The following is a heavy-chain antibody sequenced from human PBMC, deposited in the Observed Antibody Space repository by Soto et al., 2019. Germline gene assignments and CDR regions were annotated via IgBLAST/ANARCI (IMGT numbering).Heavy chain of an antibody. CDR3: TTSDIVATSLDY. D-gene: IGHD5-12*01. CDR1: GGSISSYY. V-gene: IGHV4-59*08. Sequence: SETLSLTCTVSGGSISSYYWSWIRQPPGKGLEWIGYIYYSGSTNYNPSLKSRVTISVDTSKNQFSLKLSSVTAADTAVYYCTTSDIVATSLDYWGQGALVTVSS. J-gene: IGHJ4*02. CDR2: IYYSGST.